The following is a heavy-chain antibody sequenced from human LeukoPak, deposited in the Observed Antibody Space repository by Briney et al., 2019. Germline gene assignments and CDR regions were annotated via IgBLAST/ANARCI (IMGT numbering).Heavy chain of an antibody. CDR3: AMGLTLYGLFDY. Sequence: GGSLRLSCAASGFTFSSHGINWVRQAPGKGLEWVSYISSSGSTIYYADSVKGRFTISRDNAKNSLYLQMNSLRAEDTAVYYCAMGLTLYGLFDYWGQGTLVTVSS. V-gene: IGHV3-48*04. J-gene: IGHJ4*02. CDR2: ISSSGSTI. CDR1: GFTFSSHG. D-gene: IGHD3-10*01.